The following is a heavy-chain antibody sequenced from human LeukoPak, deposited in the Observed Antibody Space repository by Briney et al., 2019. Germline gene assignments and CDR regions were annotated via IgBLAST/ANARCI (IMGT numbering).Heavy chain of an antibody. CDR1: GYTFTSYD. D-gene: IGHD3-22*01. CDR2: MNPNSGNT. V-gene: IGHV1-8*01. Sequence: ASVKVSCKASGYTFTSYDINWVRQATGQGLEWMGWMNPNSGNTGYAQKLQGRVTMTTDTSTSTAYMELRSLRSDDTAVYYCAASITTYYYYYGMDVWGQGTTVTVSS. J-gene: IGHJ6*02. CDR3: AASITTYYYYYGMDV.